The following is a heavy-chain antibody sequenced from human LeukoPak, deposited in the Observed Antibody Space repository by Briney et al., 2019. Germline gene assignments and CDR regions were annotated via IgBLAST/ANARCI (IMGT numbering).Heavy chain of an antibody. Sequence: GESLKISCKGSGYSFTSYWIGWVRQMPGKGLEWMGIIYPGDSDTRYSPSFQGQVTISADKSISTAYLQWSSLKASDTAMYYCARPLEGLERGGGFDYWGQGTLVTVSS. V-gene: IGHV5-51*01. J-gene: IGHJ4*02. D-gene: IGHD1-1*01. CDR3: ARPLEGLERGGGFDY. CDR1: GYSFTSYW. CDR2: IYPGDSDT.